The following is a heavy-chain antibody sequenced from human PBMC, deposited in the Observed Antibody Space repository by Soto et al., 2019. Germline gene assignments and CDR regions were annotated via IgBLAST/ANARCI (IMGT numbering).Heavy chain of an antibody. V-gene: IGHV4-61*01. CDR3: AREGYGGNSEGIDY. D-gene: IGHD4-17*01. CDR2: IYYSGST. CDR1: GGSVSSGSYY. J-gene: IGHJ4*02. Sequence: SETLSLTCTVSGGSVSSGSYYWGWIRQPPGKGLEWIGYIYYSGSTNYNPSLKSRVTISVDTSKNQFSLKLSSVTAADTAVYYCAREGYGGNSEGIDYWGQGTLVTVSS.